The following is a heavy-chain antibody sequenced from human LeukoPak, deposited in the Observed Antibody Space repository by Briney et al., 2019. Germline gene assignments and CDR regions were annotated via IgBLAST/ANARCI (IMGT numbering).Heavy chain of an antibody. J-gene: IGHJ6*02. V-gene: IGHV3-21*01. Sequence: GGSLRLSCAASGFTFSSYYMNWVRRAPGKGLEWVSSISGSSSYIHYADSAEGRFTISRDDAKNSLYLQMNGLRVEDTAIYYCAKDFPHYYEVPHGMDVWGQGTTVTV. CDR3: AKDFPHYYEVPHGMDV. CDR2: ISGSSSYI. CDR1: GFTFSSYY. D-gene: IGHD3-22*01.